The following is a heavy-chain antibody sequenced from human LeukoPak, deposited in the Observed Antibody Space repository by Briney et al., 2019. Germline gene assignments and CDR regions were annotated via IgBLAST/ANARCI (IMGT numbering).Heavy chain of an antibody. CDR1: GYTFTGYY. Sequence: EASVKVSCKASGYTFTGYYIHWVRQAPGQGLEYMGWINPNTGGTNYAQKFQGRVTMTRDTSISIAYMELSNLRSDDTAVYYCARAGVWDSSDTSGYHNGAFDIWGQGTMVTVSS. CDR2: INPNTGGT. D-gene: IGHD3-22*01. CDR3: ARAGVWDSSDTSGYHNGAFDI. J-gene: IGHJ3*02. V-gene: IGHV1-2*02.